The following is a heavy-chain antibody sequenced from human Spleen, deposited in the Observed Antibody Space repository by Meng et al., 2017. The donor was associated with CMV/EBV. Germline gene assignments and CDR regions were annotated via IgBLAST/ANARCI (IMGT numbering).Heavy chain of an antibody. CDR1: GGSISSSNW. Sequence: SCAVSGGSISSSNWWSWVRQPPGKGLEWIGEIYHSGSTNYNPSLKSRVTISVDKSKNQFSLKLSSVTAADTAVYYCARDCSSTSCYTYYYYYGMDVWGQGTTVTVSS. CDR3: ARDCSSTSCYTYYYYYGMDV. CDR2: IYHSGST. J-gene: IGHJ6*02. D-gene: IGHD2-2*02. V-gene: IGHV4-4*02.